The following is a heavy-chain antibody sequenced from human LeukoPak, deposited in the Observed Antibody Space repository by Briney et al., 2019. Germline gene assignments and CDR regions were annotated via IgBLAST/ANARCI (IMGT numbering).Heavy chain of an antibody. Sequence: GGSLRPSCAASGFTFSNVWMSWVRQAPGKGLEWVGRIKSKTDGGTTDYAAPVKGRFTISRDDSKNTLYLQMNSLKTEDTAVYYCTTDRYYDFWSAYRGGYFDYWGQGTLVSVSS. J-gene: IGHJ4*02. CDR2: IKSKTDGGTT. CDR1: GFTFSNVW. CDR3: TTDRYYDFWSAYRGGYFDY. D-gene: IGHD3-3*01. V-gene: IGHV3-15*01.